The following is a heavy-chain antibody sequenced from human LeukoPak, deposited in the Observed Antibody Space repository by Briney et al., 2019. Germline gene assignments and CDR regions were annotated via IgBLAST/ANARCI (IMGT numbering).Heavy chain of an antibody. CDR3: ARRSGTRFDP. CDR1: GGSISSYY. V-gene: IGHV4-39*01. Sequence: ASETLSLTCTVSGGSISSYYWGWIRQPPGKGLEWIGNIYYTGNTYYNPSLKSRVTISVDTSKNRFSLKLSSVTAADTAVYYCARRSGTRFDPWGQGTLVTVSS. CDR2: IYYTGNT. D-gene: IGHD1-26*01. J-gene: IGHJ5*02.